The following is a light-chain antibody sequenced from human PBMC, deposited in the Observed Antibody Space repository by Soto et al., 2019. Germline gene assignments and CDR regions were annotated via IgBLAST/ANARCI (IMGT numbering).Light chain of an antibody. J-gene: IGKJ4*01. CDR1: QTVISSY. Sequence: EIVLTQSPGTLSLSPGERATLSCRASQTVISSYLAWYQQKPGQAPRLLISGASSRATGVPDRFSGSGSGTDFPLTINRLEPEDFAVYFCQQYGSSPLTFGGGTKVEIK. V-gene: IGKV3-20*01. CDR3: QQYGSSPLT. CDR2: GAS.